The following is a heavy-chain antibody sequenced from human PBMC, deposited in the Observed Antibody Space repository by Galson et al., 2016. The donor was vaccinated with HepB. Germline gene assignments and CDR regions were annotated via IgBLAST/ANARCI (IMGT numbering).Heavy chain of an antibody. V-gene: IGHV3-53*01. CDR2: IYSGGTT. Sequence: SLRLSCAASGFTFSSYAMTWVRQAPGKGLEWVSVIYSGGTTHYADFVKGRFTISRDNSKNTLFLEMNSLSAEDTALYYCARGAPPGTRYFDLWGRGTLVTVSS. J-gene: IGHJ2*01. CDR1: GFTFSSYA. CDR3: ARGAPPGTRYFDL. D-gene: IGHD6-13*01.